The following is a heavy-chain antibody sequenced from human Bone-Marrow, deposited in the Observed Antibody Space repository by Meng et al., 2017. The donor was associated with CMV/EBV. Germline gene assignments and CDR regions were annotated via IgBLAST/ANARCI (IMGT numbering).Heavy chain of an antibody. CDR2: ISSSGSTI. Sequence: GESLKISGAASGFTFSSYEMNWVRQAPGKGLEWVSYISSSGSTIYYADSVKGRFTISRDNAKNSLYLQMNSLKTEDTAVYYCTTITKPKEILDFWSGYFPTRYYYYGMDVWGQGTTVTVSS. D-gene: IGHD3-3*01. CDR1: GFTFSSYE. V-gene: IGHV3-48*03. J-gene: IGHJ6*02. CDR3: TTITKPKEILDFWSGYFPTRYYYYGMDV.